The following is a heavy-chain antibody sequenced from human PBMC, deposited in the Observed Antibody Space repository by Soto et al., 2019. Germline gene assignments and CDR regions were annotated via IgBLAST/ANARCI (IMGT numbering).Heavy chain of an antibody. V-gene: IGHV4-39*01. CDR1: GGSISSSSYY. D-gene: IGHD6-19*01. CDR3: ASLYYSSGWYYYFDY. J-gene: IGHJ4*02. Sequence: SETLSLTCTVSGGSISSSSYYWGWIRQPPGNGLEWIGSIYYSGSTYYNPSLNSRVTISVDTSKNQFSLKLSSVTAADTAVYYCASLYYSSGWYYYFDYWGQGTLVTVSS. CDR2: IYYSGST.